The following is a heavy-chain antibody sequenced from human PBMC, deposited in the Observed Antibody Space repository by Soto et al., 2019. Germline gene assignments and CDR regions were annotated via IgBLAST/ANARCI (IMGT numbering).Heavy chain of an antibody. D-gene: IGHD5-12*01. CDR2: IYYSGST. V-gene: IGHV4-59*01. CDR3: ASGGYRPVR. Sequence: SETLSLTCTVSGGSISSYYWSWIRQPPGKGLEWIGYIYYSGSTNYNPSLKSRVTISVDTSKNQFSLKLSSVTAADTAVYYCASGGYRPVRWGQGTLVTVSS. J-gene: IGHJ4*02. CDR1: GGSISSYY.